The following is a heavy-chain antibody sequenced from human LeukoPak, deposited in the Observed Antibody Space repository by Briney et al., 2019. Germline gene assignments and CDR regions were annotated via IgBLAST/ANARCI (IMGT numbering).Heavy chain of an antibody. J-gene: IGHJ5*02. CDR3: ARLKYGSTSPYAHNWFDP. V-gene: IGHV4-4*07. CDR1: GGSISSYY. CDR2: IYTSGST. Sequence: SETLSLTCTVSGGSISSYYWSWIRQPAGKGLEWIGRIYTSGSTNYSPSLKSRVTMSVDTSKNQFSLKLSSVTAADTAVYYWARLKYGSTSPYAHNWFDPWGQGTLVTVSS. D-gene: IGHD2-2*01.